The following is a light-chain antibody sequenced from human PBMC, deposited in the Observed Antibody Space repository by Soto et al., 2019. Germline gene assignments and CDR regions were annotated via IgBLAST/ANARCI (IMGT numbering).Light chain of an antibody. CDR2: EVS. J-gene: IGLJ2*01. V-gene: IGLV2-8*01. CDR3: SSYAGSNNFVV. Sequence: ALTQPPSASGSPGQSVTISCTGTSSDIGGYNYVSWYQQHPGKAPKLMVYEVSKRPSGVPDRFSGSKSGNTASLTVSGLQAEDEADYYCSSYAGSNNFVVFGGGTKLTVL. CDR1: SSDIGGYNY.